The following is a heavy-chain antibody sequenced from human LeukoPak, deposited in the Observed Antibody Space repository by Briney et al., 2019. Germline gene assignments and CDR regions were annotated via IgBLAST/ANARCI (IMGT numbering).Heavy chain of an antibody. D-gene: IGHD3-3*01. CDR2: IISNGGST. CDR1: GFAFSVYS. CDR3: ARITMGATIANFYYYYMDV. J-gene: IGHJ6*03. Sequence: GGSLRLSCAASGFAFSVYSMHWVRQAPRKGLEFVSAIISNGGSTHYADSVKGRFTISRDNSQNTLYLQMGSLRAEEMAVYYCARITMGATIANFYYYYMDVWGKGTTVTVSS. V-gene: IGHV3-64*02.